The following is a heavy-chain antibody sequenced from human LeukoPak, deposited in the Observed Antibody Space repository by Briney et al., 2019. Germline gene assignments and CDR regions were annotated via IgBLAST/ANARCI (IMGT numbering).Heavy chain of an antibody. Sequence: GRSLRLSCAASGFIVDDYAMHWVRQAPGKGLEWVSSISRNSRTIAYADSVKGRFTIARDNGKNSLYLQMNSLRSEDTALYYCAKDKSSTTKYYGMDVWGQGTTVTVSS. CDR1: GFIVDDYA. J-gene: IGHJ6*02. CDR2: ISRNSRTI. V-gene: IGHV3-9*01. D-gene: IGHD2/OR15-2a*01. CDR3: AKDKSSTTKYYGMDV.